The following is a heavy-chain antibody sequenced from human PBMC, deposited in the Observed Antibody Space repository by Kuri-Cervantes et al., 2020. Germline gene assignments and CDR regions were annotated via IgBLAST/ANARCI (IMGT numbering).Heavy chain of an antibody. CDR1: GYSISSGYY. D-gene: IGHD4-17*01. CDR3: ARVTVTTIASFDY. V-gene: IGHV4-38-2*02. Sequence: SETLSLTCTVSGYSISSGYYWGWIRQPPGKGLEWIGSIYHSGSTYYNPSLKSRVTISVDTSKNQFSLKLSSVTAADTAVYYCARVTVTTIASFDYWGQGTLVTV. CDR2: IYHSGST. J-gene: IGHJ4*02.